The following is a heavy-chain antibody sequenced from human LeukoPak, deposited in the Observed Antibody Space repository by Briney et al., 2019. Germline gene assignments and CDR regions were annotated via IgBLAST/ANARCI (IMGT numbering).Heavy chain of an antibody. V-gene: IGHV4-61*08. CDR1: GRSLSIGAYY. Sequence: SETLSLPCTVSGRSLSIGAYYWSWTRQPPGKGLEWIGYVFDSGGTNYNPSLKSRVTISVDTSKKQFSLKLSSVTAADTAVYYCARRYSSSWNYFDYWGQGTLVTVSS. D-gene: IGHD6-13*01. CDR3: ARRYSSSWNYFDY. J-gene: IGHJ4*02. CDR2: VFDSGGT.